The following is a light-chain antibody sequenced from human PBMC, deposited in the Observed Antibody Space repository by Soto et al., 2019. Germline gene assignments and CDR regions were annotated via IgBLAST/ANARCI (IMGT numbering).Light chain of an antibody. CDR1: QSISSW. V-gene: IGKV1-5*01. CDR3: QQYHTWPIT. Sequence: GDRVTITCRASQSISSWLAWYQQKPGKAPKLLIYDASSLESGVPSRFSGSGSGTEFTLTISSLQSADCAIYYCQQYHTWPITFGGGTKVDIK. J-gene: IGKJ4*01. CDR2: DAS.